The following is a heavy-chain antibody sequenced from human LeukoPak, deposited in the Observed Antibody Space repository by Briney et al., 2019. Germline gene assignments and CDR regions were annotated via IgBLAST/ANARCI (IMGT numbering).Heavy chain of an antibody. CDR2: IYYSGST. J-gene: IGHJ6*02. D-gene: IGHD3-10*01. Sequence: PSETLSLTCTVSGGSISSGGYYWSWIRQHPGKGLEWIGYIYYSGSTYYNPSLKSRVTISVDTSKNQFSLKLSSVTAADTAVYYCARDQRPPPVYGSGSYYHYYYGMDVWGQGTTVTVSS. CDR3: ARDQRPPPVYGSGSYYHYYYGMDV. CDR1: GGSISSGGYY. V-gene: IGHV4-31*03.